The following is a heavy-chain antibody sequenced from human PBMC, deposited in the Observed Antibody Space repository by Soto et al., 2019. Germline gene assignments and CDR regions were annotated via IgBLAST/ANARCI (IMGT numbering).Heavy chain of an antibody. Sequence: GGSLRLSCAASGFTVSSNYMSWVRQAPGKGLEWVSVIYSGGSTYYADSVKGRFTISRHNSKNTLYLQMNSLRAEDTAVYYCVKDGATAMVTLSYWGQGTLVTVSS. V-gene: IGHV3-53*04. CDR1: GFTVSSNY. J-gene: IGHJ4*02. CDR2: IYSGGST. D-gene: IGHD5-18*01. CDR3: VKDGATAMVTLSY.